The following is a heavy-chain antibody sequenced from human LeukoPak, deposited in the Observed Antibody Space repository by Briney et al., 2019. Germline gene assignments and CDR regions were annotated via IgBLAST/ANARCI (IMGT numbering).Heavy chain of an antibody. CDR2: ISGSGGST. CDR1: GFTFNNYA. J-gene: IGHJ4*02. Sequence: GGSLRLSCAASGFTFNNYAMNWVRQAPGKGLEWVSAISGSGGSTYYADSVKGRFTISRDNSKNTLYLQMNSLRAEDTAVYYCAKGSGDSSGWFQLFDYWGQGTLVTVSS. CDR3: AKGSGDSSGWFQLFDY. D-gene: IGHD6-19*01. V-gene: IGHV3-23*01.